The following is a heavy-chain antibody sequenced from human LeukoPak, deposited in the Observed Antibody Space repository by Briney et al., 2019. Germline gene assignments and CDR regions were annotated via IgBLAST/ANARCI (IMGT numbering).Heavy chain of an antibody. CDR1: GGSFNSYA. Sequence: SVKVSCKASGGSFNSYAFSWVRQAPGQGLEWMGRTIPIFGTAYYAQKFQGRVTITPDESPSTVSMELRSLISEDTTKYHCASAYYFDGSGYYLPLDSWGQGTLVTVSS. J-gene: IGHJ4*02. V-gene: IGHV1-69*15. CDR3: ASAYYFDGSGYYLPLDS. D-gene: IGHD3-22*01. CDR2: TIPIFGTA.